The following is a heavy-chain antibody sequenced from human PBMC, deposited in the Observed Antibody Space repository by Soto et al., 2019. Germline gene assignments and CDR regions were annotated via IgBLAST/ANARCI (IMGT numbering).Heavy chain of an antibody. V-gene: IGHV4-34*01. Sequence: SETLSLTCAVHGGSFSGFYWTWLRHPPGKGLEWIGEINHSGSSNYNPPPKSRATMSLDTSRNQFSLSLNSVTAADTAVYYCARMAGPWYFDLWGRGRLGTVS. CDR1: GGSFSGFY. CDR3: ARMAGPWYFDL. J-gene: IGHJ2*01. CDR2: INHSGSS.